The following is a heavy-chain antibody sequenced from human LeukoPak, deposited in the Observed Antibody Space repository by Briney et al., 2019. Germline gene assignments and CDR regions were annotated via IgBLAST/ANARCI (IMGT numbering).Heavy chain of an antibody. CDR2: MNPNSGNT. J-gene: IGHJ5*02. D-gene: IGHD6-25*01. CDR3: AREGRRYNWFDP. Sequence: ASVKVSCKASGYTFTSYDINWVRRATGQGLEWMGWMNPNSGNTGYAQKFQGRVTITRNTSISTAYMELSSLRSEDTAVYYCAREGRRYNWFDPWGQGTLVTVSS. V-gene: IGHV1-8*03. CDR1: GYTFTSYD.